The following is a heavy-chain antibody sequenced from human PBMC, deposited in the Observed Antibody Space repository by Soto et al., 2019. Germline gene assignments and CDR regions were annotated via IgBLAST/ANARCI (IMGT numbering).Heavy chain of an antibody. CDR2: ISYDGSNK. V-gene: IGHV3-30-3*01. CDR1: GFTFSSYA. Sequence: GGSLRLSCAASGFTFSSYAVHWVRQAPGKGLEWVAVISYDGSNKYYADSVKGRFTISRDNSKNTLYLQMNSLRAEDTAVYYCARDRGSFDYWGQGTLVTVSS. CDR3: ARDRGSFDY. J-gene: IGHJ4*02. D-gene: IGHD3-10*01.